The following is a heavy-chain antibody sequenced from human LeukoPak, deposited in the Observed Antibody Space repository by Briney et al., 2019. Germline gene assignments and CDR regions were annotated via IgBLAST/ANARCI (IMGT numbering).Heavy chain of an antibody. D-gene: IGHD5-18*01. Sequence: SETLSLTCAVYGGSFSGYYWSWIRQPPGKGLEWIGYIYYSGSTNYNPSLKSRVTISVDTSKNQFSLELSSVTAADTAVYYCAWSGYSYVFDYWGQGTLVTVSS. V-gene: IGHV4-59*08. J-gene: IGHJ4*02. CDR2: IYYSGST. CDR1: GGSFSGYY. CDR3: AWSGYSYVFDY.